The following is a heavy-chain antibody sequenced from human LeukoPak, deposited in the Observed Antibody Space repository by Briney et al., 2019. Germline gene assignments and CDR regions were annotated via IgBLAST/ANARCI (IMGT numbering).Heavy chain of an antibody. V-gene: IGHV4-61*01. CDR2: IYYSGST. CDR1: GGSLINSSYY. D-gene: IGHD2-2*01. Sequence: SETLSLTFTVSGGSLINSSYYWGWLRQPPGKGLEGIGYIYYSGSTNYNPSLKSRVTISVDTSKNQFSLKLSSVTAADTAVYYCARSRYIVVVPAAMLGPSRNWFDPWGQGTLVTVSS. CDR3: ARSRYIVVVPAAMLGPSRNWFDP. J-gene: IGHJ5*02.